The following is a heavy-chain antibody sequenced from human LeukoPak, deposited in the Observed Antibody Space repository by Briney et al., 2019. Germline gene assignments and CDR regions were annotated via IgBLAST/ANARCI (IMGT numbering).Heavy chain of an antibody. CDR2: IIPIFGTA. Sequence: SVKVSCKASGGTFSSYAISWVRQAPGQGLEWMGGIIPIFGTANYAQKFQGRVTINADESTSTAYMELSSLRSEDTAVYYCAREVRYSSGWYDYWGQGTLVTVSS. CDR1: GGTFSSYA. CDR3: AREVRYSSGWYDY. J-gene: IGHJ4*02. D-gene: IGHD6-19*01. V-gene: IGHV1-69*13.